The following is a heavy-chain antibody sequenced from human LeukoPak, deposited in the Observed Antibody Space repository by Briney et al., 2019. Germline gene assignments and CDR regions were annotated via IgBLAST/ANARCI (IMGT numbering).Heavy chain of an antibody. CDR2: INSDGSST. V-gene: IGHV3-74*01. CDR1: GFTFSSYW. Sequence: GGSLRLSCAASGFTFSSYWMYWVRQAPGKGLVWVSRINSDGSSTSYADSVKGRLTISRDNAKNTLYLQMNSLRAEDTAMYDCASPGYRFGQFDYWGQGTLVTVSS. J-gene: IGHJ4*02. D-gene: IGHD5-18*01. CDR3: ASPGYRFGQFDY.